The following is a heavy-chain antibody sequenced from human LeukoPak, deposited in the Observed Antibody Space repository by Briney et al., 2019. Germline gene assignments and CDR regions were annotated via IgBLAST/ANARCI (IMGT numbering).Heavy chain of an antibody. V-gene: IGHV1-2*02. CDR1: GYTFTGYY. CDR3: ARAPYYSPYYFDY. Sequence: GASVKVSCKASGYTFTGYYMHWVRQAPGQGLEWMGWINPNSGGTNYAQKFQGRVTMTRDTSISTAYMELSRLRSDDTVVYYCARAPYYSPYYFDYWGQGTLVTVSS. D-gene: IGHD2-21*01. CDR2: INPNSGGT. J-gene: IGHJ4*02.